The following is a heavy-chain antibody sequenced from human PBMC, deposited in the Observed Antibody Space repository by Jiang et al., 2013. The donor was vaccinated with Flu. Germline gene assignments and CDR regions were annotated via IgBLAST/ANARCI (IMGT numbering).Heavy chain of an antibody. CDR2: ISGSGGST. V-gene: IGHV3-23*01. D-gene: IGHD3-22*01. Sequence: SYAMSWVRQAPGKGAGSGVSAISGSGGSTYYADSVKGRFTISRDNSKNTLYLQMNSLRAEDTAVYYCAKDPGFDYYDSSGYPEGFDYWGQGTLVTVSS. CDR3: AKDPGFDYYDSSGYPEGFDY. CDR1: SYA. J-gene: IGHJ4*02.